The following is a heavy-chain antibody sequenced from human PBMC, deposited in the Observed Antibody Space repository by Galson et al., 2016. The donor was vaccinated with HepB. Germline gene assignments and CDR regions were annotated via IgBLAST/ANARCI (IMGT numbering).Heavy chain of an antibody. D-gene: IGHD2-8*02. CDR2: TFPSGNT. V-gene: IGHV4-30-2*01. CDR1: GGSISSGSYS. Sequence: TLSLTCTVSGGSISSGSYSWTWIRQPPGKGLEWIGYTFPSGNTYYNASFQSRVPMSMDRSKNQLYLRLTSVTAADTAVYFCAALGGYCAVGNCSIDYWGQGTLVTVSS. J-gene: IGHJ4*02. CDR3: AALGGYCAVGNCSIDY.